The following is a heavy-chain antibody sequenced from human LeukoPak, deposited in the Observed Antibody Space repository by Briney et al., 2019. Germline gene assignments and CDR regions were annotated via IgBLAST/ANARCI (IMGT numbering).Heavy chain of an antibody. V-gene: IGHV3-21*05. CDR3: AGGPRRSLDY. J-gene: IGHJ4*02. CDR1: GFTFSSYS. D-gene: IGHD3-16*01. CDR2: ISSSSSYI. Sequence: PGGSLRLSCAASGFTFSSYSMNWVRQAPGKGLEWVSYISSSSSYIYYADSVKGRFTISRDNAKNSLYLQMNSLRAEDTAVYYCAGGPRRSLDYWGQGTLVTVSS.